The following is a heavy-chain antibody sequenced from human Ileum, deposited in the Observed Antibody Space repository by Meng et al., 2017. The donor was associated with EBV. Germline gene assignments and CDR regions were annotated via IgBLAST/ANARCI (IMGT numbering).Heavy chain of an antibody. CDR2: TYRRSRWYY. CDR3: ATSRIAKFDR. Sequence: QLQESVPRLVQPSQSTSLSCVISGDSVSSDKTAWNWIRQSPSRGLEWLGRTYRRSRWYYDYALSVKSRINISPDTSKNQVSLQLNSVTDEDTGIYYCATSRIAKFDRWGQGTLVTVSS. CDR1: GDSVSSDKTA. J-gene: IGHJ5*02. V-gene: IGHV6-1*01.